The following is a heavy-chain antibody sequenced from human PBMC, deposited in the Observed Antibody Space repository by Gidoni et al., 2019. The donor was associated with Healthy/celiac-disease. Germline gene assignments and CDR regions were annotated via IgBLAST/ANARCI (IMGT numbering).Heavy chain of an antibody. V-gene: IGHV3-30*18. CDR3: AKDGSHWGGIVVVRVSSYFDY. J-gene: IGHJ4*02. D-gene: IGHD3-22*01. Sequence: QVQLVESGGGVVQPGRSLRLSCAASGFTFSSYGMHWVRQAPGKGLEWVAVISYDGSNKYYADSVKGRFTISRDNSKNTLYLQMNSLRAEDTAVYYCAKDGSHWGGIVVVRVSSYFDYWGQGTLVTVSS. CDR2: ISYDGSNK. CDR1: GFTFSSYG.